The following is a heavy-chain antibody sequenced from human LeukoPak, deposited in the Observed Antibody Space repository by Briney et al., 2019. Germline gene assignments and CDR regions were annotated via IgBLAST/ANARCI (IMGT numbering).Heavy chain of an antibody. CDR2: IYPGDSDT. J-gene: IGHJ6*02. CDR1: GYSFTTYW. D-gene: IGHD3-3*01. V-gene: IGHV5-51*01. CDR3: ARGRAIFGVGMDV. Sequence: GESLKISCRGSGYSFTTYWIGWVRQMPGKGLEWMGIIYPGDSDTRYSPSFQGQVTISVDKSISTAYLQWSSLKASDTAMYYCARGRAIFGVGMDVWGQGATVTVSS.